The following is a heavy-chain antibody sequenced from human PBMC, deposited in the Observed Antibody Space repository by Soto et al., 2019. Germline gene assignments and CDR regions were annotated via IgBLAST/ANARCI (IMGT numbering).Heavy chain of an antibody. CDR1: GFTFSSYG. Sequence: SLRLSCAASGFTFSSYGMHWVRQAPGKGLEWVAVIWYDGSNKYYADSVKGRFTISRDNSKNTLYLQMNSLRAEDTAVYYCARDYSYSGSCSPPPYGLAVGGKGTRVTV. D-gene: IGHD6-13*01. CDR3: ARDYSYSGSCSPPPYGLAV. V-gene: IGHV3-33*01. CDR2: IWYDGSNK. J-gene: IGHJ6*04.